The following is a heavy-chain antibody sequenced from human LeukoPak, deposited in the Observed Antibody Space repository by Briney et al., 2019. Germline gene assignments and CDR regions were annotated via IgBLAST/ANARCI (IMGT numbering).Heavy chain of an antibody. V-gene: IGHV4-39*01. J-gene: IGHJ4*02. CDR2: IYYSGST. CDR3: ARKITVWGSYPRHLSPFDY. D-gene: IGHD3-16*02. CDR1: GGSISSSSYY. Sequence: SETLSLACTVSGGSISSSSYYWDWIRQPPGKGLEWIGSIYYSGSTYYNPSLKSRVTISVDTSKNQFSLKLSSVTAADTAVYYCARKITVWGSYPRHLSPFDYWGQGTLVTVSS.